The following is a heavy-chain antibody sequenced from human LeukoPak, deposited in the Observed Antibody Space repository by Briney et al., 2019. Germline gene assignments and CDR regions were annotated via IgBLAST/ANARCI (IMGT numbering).Heavy chain of an antibody. CDR2: IIPIFGTA. CDR1: GGTFISYA. D-gene: IGHD3-22*01. V-gene: IGHV1-69*01. CDR3: ASDYYDSSGYYYGFDY. J-gene: IGHJ4*02. Sequence: ASVKVSCKASGGTFISYAISWVRQAPGQGLEWMGGIIPIFGTANYAQKFQGRVTITADESTSTAYMELSSLRSEDTAVYYCASDYYDSSGYYYGFDYWGQGTLVTVSS.